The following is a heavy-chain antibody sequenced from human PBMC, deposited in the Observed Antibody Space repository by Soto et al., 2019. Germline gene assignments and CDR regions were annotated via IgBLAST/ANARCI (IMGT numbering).Heavy chain of an antibody. J-gene: IGHJ3*01. CDR3: AREICSGSRCYDTFDL. Sequence: GGSRRLSCAASGFTFSNYEMDWVRQAPGKGLEWISYISTSGSTIFYADSVKGRFTISRDDAGSSLYLQMDSLRAEDTAVYYCAREICSGSRCYDTFDLWGQGTTVTVSS. V-gene: IGHV3-48*03. CDR2: ISTSGSTI. D-gene: IGHD2-15*01. CDR1: GFTFSNYE.